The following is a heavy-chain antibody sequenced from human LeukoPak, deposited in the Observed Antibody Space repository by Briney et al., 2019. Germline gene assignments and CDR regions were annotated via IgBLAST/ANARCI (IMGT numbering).Heavy chain of an antibody. D-gene: IGHD2-21*02. CDR3: SKEGSDDYYFDY. CDR1: GFIFSDYG. Sequence: GGTLRLSCAASGFIFSDYGMSWARQAPGKGLEWVSVISSTGGNTYYADSVKGRFTISRDNSKNTVYLQMNSLRAEDTALYYCSKEGSDDYYFDYWGQGTLLTVSS. J-gene: IGHJ4*02. V-gene: IGHV3-23*01. CDR2: ISSTGGNT.